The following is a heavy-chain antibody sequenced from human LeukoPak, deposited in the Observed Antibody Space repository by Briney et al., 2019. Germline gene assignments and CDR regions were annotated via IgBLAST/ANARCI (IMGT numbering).Heavy chain of an antibody. CDR3: AKDTSSGWPNWFDP. Sequence: GGSLRLSCAASGFTFSSYSMNWVRQAPGKGLEWVSYISHSSSTIYYADSVKGRFTISRDNAKKSLYLQMNSLRAEDSAVYYCAKDTSSGWPNWFDPWGQGTLVTVSS. V-gene: IGHV3-48*01. CDR2: ISHSSSTI. J-gene: IGHJ5*02. D-gene: IGHD6-19*01. CDR1: GFTFSSYS.